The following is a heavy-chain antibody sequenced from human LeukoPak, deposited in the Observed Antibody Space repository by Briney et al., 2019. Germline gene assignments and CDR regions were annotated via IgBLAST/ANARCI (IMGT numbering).Heavy chain of an antibody. Sequence: GGSLRLSCAASGFTFSSYAMTWVRQAPGQGLEWVSAISASGGNTYYADSVKGRFTVSRDNSKYTLYLQINSLRAEDTAVYYCAKDSTGVAATDYWGQGTLVTVSS. CDR2: ISASGGNT. J-gene: IGHJ4*02. CDR3: AKDSTGVAATDY. CDR1: GFTFSSYA. V-gene: IGHV3-23*01. D-gene: IGHD6-19*01.